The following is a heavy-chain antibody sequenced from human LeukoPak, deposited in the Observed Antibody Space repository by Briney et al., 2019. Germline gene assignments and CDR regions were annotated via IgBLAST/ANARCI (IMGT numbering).Heavy chain of an antibody. CDR2: INHSGST. Sequence: PSETLSLTCAVYGGSFSGYYWSWIRQPPGKGLEWIGEINHSGSTNYNPSLKSRVTISVDTSKNQFSLKLSSVTAADTAVYYCARDQADGYSSGWYLGYYYYMDVWGKGTTVTISS. V-gene: IGHV4-34*01. CDR3: ARDQADGYSSGWYLGYYYYMDV. D-gene: IGHD6-19*01. J-gene: IGHJ6*03. CDR1: GGSFSGYY.